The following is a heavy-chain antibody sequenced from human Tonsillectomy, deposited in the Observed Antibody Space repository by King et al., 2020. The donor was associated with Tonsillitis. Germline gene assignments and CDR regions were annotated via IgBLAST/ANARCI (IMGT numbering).Heavy chain of an antibody. D-gene: IGHD1-26*01. CDR1: GFSLSTYGMR. CDR2: VDWDDDK. V-gene: IGHV2-70*04. J-gene: IGHJ4*02. Sequence: VTLKESGPALVKPTQTLTLTCTFSGFSLSTYGMRVGWIRQPPGKALEWLARVDWDDDKFYSTSLKSRLTISKDTSKNQVVLTMTNVDPVDTATYYCARSTIKTSDLDYWGQGTLVTVSS. CDR3: ARSTIKTSDLDY.